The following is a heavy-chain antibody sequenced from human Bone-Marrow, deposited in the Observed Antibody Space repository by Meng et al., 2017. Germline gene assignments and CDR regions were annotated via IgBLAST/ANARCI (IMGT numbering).Heavy chain of an antibody. Sequence: QLQLQESGSGLVKPSQTLSLTCAVSGGSISSGGYSWSWIRQPPGKGLEWIGYIYHSGSTHYNPSLKSRVTISVDRSKNQFSLKLSSVTAADTAVYYCARGGEWELLNFDYWGQGTLVTVSS. CDR1: GGSISSGGYS. D-gene: IGHD1-26*01. J-gene: IGHJ4*02. CDR2: IYHSGST. CDR3: ARGGEWELLNFDY. V-gene: IGHV4-30-2*01.